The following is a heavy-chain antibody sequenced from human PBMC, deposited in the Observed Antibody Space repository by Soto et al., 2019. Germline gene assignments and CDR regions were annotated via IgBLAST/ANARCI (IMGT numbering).Heavy chain of an antibody. Sequence: ASVKVSCKASGGTFSSYTISWVRQAPGQGLEWMGRIIPILGIANYAQKFQGRVTITADKSTSTAYMELSSLRSEDTAVYYCIMVVAADYYYYGMDVWGQGTTVTVSS. CDR3: IMVVAADYYYYGMDV. CDR2: IIPILGIA. D-gene: IGHD2-15*01. J-gene: IGHJ6*02. CDR1: GGTFSSYT. V-gene: IGHV1-69*02.